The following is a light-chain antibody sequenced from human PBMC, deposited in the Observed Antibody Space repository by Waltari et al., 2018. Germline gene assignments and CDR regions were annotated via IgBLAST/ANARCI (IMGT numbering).Light chain of an antibody. CDR3: QQSYSTPRFT. CDR2: AAS. CDR1: QSISNY. Sequence: DIQMTQSPASLPAFVGDIVTIPRRASQSISNYFIWYQQKPGKAPKLLIYAASSLQSGVPSRFSGSGSGTDVTLTISSLQPEDFATYYCQQSYSTPRFTFGGGTKVEIK. V-gene: IGKV1-39*01. J-gene: IGKJ4*01.